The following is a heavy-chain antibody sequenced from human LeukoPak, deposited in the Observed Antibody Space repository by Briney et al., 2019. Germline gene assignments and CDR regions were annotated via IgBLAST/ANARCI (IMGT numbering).Heavy chain of an antibody. CDR3: ARDRRWLQYGMDV. CDR1: GFTFSSYG. Sequence: GRSLRLSCAASGFTFSSYGMHWVRQAPGKGLEWVAVIWYDGSNKYYADSVKGRFTISRDNSKNTLYLQMNSLRAEDTAVYYCARDRRWLQYGMDVWGQGTTVTVSS. J-gene: IGHJ6*02. V-gene: IGHV3-33*01. D-gene: IGHD5-24*01. CDR2: IWYDGSNK.